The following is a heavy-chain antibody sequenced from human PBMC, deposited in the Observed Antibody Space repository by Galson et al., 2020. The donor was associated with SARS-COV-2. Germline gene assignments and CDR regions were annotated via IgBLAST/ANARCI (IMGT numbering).Heavy chain of an antibody. V-gene: IGHV4-34*01. CDR1: GGSFSGYY. Sequence: ETSETLSLTCAVYGGSFSGYYWSWIRQPPGKGLEWMGEINHSGSTNYNPPLKSRVTIPVDTSKNQCSLKLSSVTAADTAVYYCARFTTYYYDSSGYYGDAFDIWGQGTMVTVSS. CDR3: ARFTTYYYDSSGYYGDAFDI. J-gene: IGHJ3*02. CDR2: INHSGST. D-gene: IGHD3-22*01.